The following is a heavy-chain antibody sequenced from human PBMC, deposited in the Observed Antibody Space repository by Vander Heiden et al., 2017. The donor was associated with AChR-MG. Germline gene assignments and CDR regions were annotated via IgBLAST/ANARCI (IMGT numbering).Heavy chain of an antibody. CDR2: TSFDGNTE. J-gene: IGHJ4*02. D-gene: IGHD1-26*01. Sequence: QVQLVESGGGVVQPGRSLRLSCAASGFTFSSYGMHWVRQAPGKGLEWVAVTSFDGNTEYYADFVKGRFTISRDNSKNRVYLQMNSLRVDDTAVFYCAKDRAPIVGSTIDYWGRGTLVTVSS. CDR3: AKDRAPIVGSTIDY. V-gene: IGHV3-30*18. CDR1: GFTFSSYG.